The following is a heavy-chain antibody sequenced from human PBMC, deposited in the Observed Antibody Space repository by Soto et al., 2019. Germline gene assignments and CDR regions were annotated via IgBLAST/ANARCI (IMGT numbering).Heavy chain of an antibody. CDR1: GFTFSSYS. V-gene: IGHV3-48*01. J-gene: IGHJ4*02. Sequence: GGSLRLSCAASGFTFSSYSMNWVRQAPGKGLEWVSYISSSSSTIYYADSVKGRFTISRDNAKNSLYLQMNSLRAEDTAVYYCAITPGVVAATRGVYWGQGTLVTVSS. D-gene: IGHD2-15*01. CDR2: ISSSSSTI. CDR3: AITPGVVAATRGVY.